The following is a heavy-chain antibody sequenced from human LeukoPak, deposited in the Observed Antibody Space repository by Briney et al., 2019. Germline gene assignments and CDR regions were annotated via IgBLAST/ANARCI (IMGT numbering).Heavy chain of an antibody. D-gene: IGHD3-10*01. CDR3: ARDGWFGEYYYMDV. CDR2: IKQDGSEK. J-gene: IGHJ6*03. V-gene: IGHV3-7*01. Sequence: GGSLRLSCAASGFTVSNNYMTWVRQAPGKGLEWVANIKQDGSEKYYVDSVKGRFTISRDNAKNSLYLQMNSLRAEDTAVYYCARDGWFGEYYYMDVWGKGTTVTISS. CDR1: GFTVSNNY.